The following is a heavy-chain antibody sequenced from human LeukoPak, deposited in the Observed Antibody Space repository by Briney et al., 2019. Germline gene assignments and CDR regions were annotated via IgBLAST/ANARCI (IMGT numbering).Heavy chain of an antibody. CDR2: IYTSGST. V-gene: IGHV4-4*07. CDR3: ARVLRKGPYGDGGYFYYYMDV. D-gene: IGHD4-17*01. J-gene: IGHJ6*03. CDR1: GGSISSYY. Sequence: PSETLSLTCTVSGGSISSYYWSWIRQPAGKGLEWIGRIYTSGSTNYNPSLKSRVTMSVDTSKNQFSLKLSSVTAADTAVYYCARVLRKGPYGDGGYFYYYMDVWGKGTTVTVSS.